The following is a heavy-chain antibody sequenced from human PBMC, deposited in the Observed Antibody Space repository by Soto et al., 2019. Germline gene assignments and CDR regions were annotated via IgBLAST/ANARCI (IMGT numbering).Heavy chain of an antibody. Sequence: QVQLVESGGGVVQPGRSLRLSCAASGFTFSSYSMHRVRQAPGKGLEWVAVISYDGSSKYSADSVKGRFTISRDNSKNTLYLRMNSLRAEDTAVYYCARDFLYSSSGDYYGMDVWGQGTTVTVSS. CDR1: GFTFSSYS. D-gene: IGHD6-6*01. CDR2: ISYDGSSK. V-gene: IGHV3-30*04. J-gene: IGHJ6*02. CDR3: ARDFLYSSSGDYYGMDV.